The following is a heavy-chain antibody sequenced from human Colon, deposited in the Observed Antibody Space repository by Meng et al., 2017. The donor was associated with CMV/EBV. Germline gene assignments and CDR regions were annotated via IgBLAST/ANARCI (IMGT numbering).Heavy chain of an antibody. CDR1: GLTFGSSA. J-gene: IGHJ3*01. Sequence: SVKVSCKTSGLTFGSSAISWVRQAPGQGLEWMGGIIPFLGVPKYTEKFQGRTTFTADTSTSTAYMELSSLRSEDTAMYYCATSSCVTAVTCAVALEPKDAFDVWGQGTMVTVSS. V-gene: IGHV1-69*10. CDR2: IIPFLGVP. D-gene: IGHD2-21*02. CDR3: ATSSCVTAVTCAVALEPKDAFDV.